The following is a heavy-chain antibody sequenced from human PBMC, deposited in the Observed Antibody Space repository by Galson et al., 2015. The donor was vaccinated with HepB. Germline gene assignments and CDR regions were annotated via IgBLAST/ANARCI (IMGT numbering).Heavy chain of an antibody. CDR3: ARRTYYYDSSGEPPYWYFDL. D-gene: IGHD3-22*01. CDR2: IKQDGSEK. CDR1: GFTFSSYW. Sequence: SLRLSCAASGFTFSSYWMSWVRQAPGKGLEWVANIKQDGSEKYYVGSVKGRFTISRDNAKNSLYLQMNSLRAEDTAVYYCARRTYYYDSSGEPPYWYFDLWGRGTLVTVSS. J-gene: IGHJ2*01. V-gene: IGHV3-7*03.